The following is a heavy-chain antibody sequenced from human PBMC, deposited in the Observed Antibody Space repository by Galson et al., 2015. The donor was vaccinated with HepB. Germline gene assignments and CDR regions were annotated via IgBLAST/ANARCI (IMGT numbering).Heavy chain of an antibody. Sequence: SLRLSCAASAFTFSSFTMHWVRQAPGKGLEWVAAVSPDGSNTYYADSVKGRFTISRDNSENTLYLQMNSLRPEDTAVYHCARKATVNDHYQWVDRWGQGTLVTVSS. CDR1: AFTFSSFT. J-gene: IGHJ5*02. D-gene: IGHD4-17*01. V-gene: IGHV3-30*04. CDR3: ARKATVNDHYQWVDR. CDR2: VSPDGSNT.